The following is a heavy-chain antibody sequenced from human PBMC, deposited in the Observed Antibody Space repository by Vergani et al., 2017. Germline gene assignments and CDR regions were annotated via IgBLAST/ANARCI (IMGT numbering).Heavy chain of an antibody. V-gene: IGHV4-31*03. CDR3: ARVDTQVPATSHFYYMDV. CDR2: IYYSGST. Sequence: QVQLQESGPGLVKPSQTLSLTCTVSGGSINSGDYYWSWIRQPPGKGLEWIGYIYYSGSTDYNPSLKSRLTISVDTSQNQFSLKLRSVTAADTAVYYCARVDTQVPATSHFYYMDVWGKGTTVVVSS. D-gene: IGHD6-25*01. CDR1: GGSINSGDYY. J-gene: IGHJ6*03.